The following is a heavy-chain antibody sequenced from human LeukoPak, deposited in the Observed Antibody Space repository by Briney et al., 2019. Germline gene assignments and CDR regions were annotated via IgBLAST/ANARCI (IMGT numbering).Heavy chain of an antibody. CDR1: GGTFSSYA. J-gene: IGHJ4*02. Sequence: GASVKVSCKASGGTFSSYAISWVRQAPGQGLEWMGGIIPIFGTANYAQKFQGRVTITTDESTSTAYMELSSLRSEDTAVYYCARDWLDTGGPTECWGQGTLVTVSS. D-gene: IGHD5-18*01. CDR3: ARDWLDTGGPTEC. CDR2: IIPIFGTA. V-gene: IGHV1-69*05.